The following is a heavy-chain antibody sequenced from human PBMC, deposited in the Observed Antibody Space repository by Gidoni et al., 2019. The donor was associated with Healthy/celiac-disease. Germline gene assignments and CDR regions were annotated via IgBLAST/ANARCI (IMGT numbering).Heavy chain of an antibody. D-gene: IGHD6-19*01. CDR3: AREGGVAGFSI. V-gene: IGHV3-48*03. Sequence: EVQLVESGGVLVPPGRSLRLSCTASGFTFSSYEMNWVRQAPGKGLELVSYISSSGSTIYYADSVKGRFTISRDNAKNSLYLQMNSLRAEDTAVYYCAREGGVAGFSIWGQGTMVTVSS. CDR1: GFTFSSYE. CDR2: ISSSGSTI. J-gene: IGHJ3*02.